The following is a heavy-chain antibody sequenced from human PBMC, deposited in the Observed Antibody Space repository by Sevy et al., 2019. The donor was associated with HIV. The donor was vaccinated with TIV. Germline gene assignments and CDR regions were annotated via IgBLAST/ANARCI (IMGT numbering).Heavy chain of an antibody. CDR1: GFTVSSYE. CDR3: AREDIVVVPAAMGDAFDI. Sequence: GGSLRLSCAASGFTVSSYEMNWVRQAPGKGLEWVSYTSRSGSTIYYADSVKGRFTISRDNAKNSLYLQMNSLRAEDTAVYYCAREDIVVVPAAMGDAFDIWGQGTMVTVSS. D-gene: IGHD2-2*01. CDR2: TSRSGSTI. V-gene: IGHV3-48*03. J-gene: IGHJ3*02.